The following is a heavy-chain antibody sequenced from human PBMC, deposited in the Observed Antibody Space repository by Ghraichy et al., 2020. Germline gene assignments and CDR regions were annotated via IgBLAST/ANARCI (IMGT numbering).Heavy chain of an antibody. J-gene: IGHJ6*03. CDR3: ARDFFHSVPAVIGGSYYYYYYMDV. Sequence: SETLSLTCTVSGGSVSSGSYYWSWIRQPPGKGLEWIGYIYYSGSTNYNPSLKSRVTISVDTSKNQFSLKLSSVTAADTAVYYCARDFFHSVPAVIGGSYYYYYYMDVWGKGTTVTVSS. D-gene: IGHD2-2*01. CDR2: IYYSGST. CDR1: GGSVSSGSYY. V-gene: IGHV4-61*01.